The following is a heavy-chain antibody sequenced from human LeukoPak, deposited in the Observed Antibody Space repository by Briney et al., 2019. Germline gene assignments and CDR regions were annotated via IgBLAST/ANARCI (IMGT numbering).Heavy chain of an antibody. CDR3: ARVSAMYSSSNGNYYYYGMDV. CDR2: IYHSGST. V-gene: IGHV4-4*02. CDR1: GGSISSSNW. D-gene: IGHD6-13*01. J-gene: IGHJ6*02. Sequence: SETLSLTCAVSGGSISSSNWWSWVRQPPGKGLEWIGKIYHSGSTNYNPSLKSRVTISVDKSKNQFSLKLSSVTAADTAVYYCARVSAMYSSSNGNYYYYGMDVWGQGTTVTVSS.